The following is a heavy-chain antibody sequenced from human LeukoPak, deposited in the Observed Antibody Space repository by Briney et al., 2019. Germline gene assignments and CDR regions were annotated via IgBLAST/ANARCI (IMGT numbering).Heavy chain of an antibody. CDR3: ARHGTYYYGSGSYFHYYYYMDV. CDR2: ISPYKGYT. J-gene: IGHJ6*03. D-gene: IGHD3-10*01. CDR1: GYTFTNHG. Sequence: GASVKVSCQASGYTFTNHGISWVRQAPGQGLEWMGWISPYKGYTNFAQKVQDRVTMKTDTSTSTAYMELRSLRSDDTAVYYCARHGTYYYGSGSYFHYYYYMDVWGKGTTVTISS. V-gene: IGHV1-18*01.